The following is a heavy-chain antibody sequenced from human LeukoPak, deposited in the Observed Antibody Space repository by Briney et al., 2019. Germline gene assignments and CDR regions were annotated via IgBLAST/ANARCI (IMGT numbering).Heavy chain of an antibody. CDR1: GGSISSYY. J-gene: IGHJ3*02. Sequence: SETLSLTCTVSGGSISSYYWSWIRQPPGKGLEWIGYIYYSGSTNYNPSLKSRVTISVDTSKNQFSLKLSSVTAADTAVYYRARHRAHYYDSSGYVRGAFDIWGQGTMVTVSS. CDR3: ARHRAHYYDSSGYVRGAFDI. V-gene: IGHV4-59*01. CDR2: IYYSGST. D-gene: IGHD3-22*01.